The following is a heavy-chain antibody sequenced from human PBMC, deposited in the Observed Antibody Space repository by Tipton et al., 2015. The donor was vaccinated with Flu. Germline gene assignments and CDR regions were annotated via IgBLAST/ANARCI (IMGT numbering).Heavy chain of an antibody. V-gene: IGHV4-39*07. CDR2: INHSGST. Sequence: LRLSCSVSGGSISSGSYYWTWIRQPPGKGLEWIGEINHSGSTNYNPSLKSRVTISVDTSKNQFSLKLSSVTAADTAVYYCARGHTAMVGSLYYYGMDVWGQGTTVTVSS. D-gene: IGHD5-18*01. CDR3: ARGHTAMVGSLYYYGMDV. J-gene: IGHJ6*02. CDR1: GGSISSGSYY.